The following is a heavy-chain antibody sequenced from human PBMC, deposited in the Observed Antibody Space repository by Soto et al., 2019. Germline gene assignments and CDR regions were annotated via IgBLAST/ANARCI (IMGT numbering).Heavy chain of an antibody. V-gene: IGHV3-23*01. CDR1: GFTFSNFA. J-gene: IGHJ4*02. CDR2: ISNSLSDGNT. CDR3: AKVFSPEGGNYFDH. Sequence: GGSLRLSCAASGFTFSNFAMNWVRQAPGKGLEWVSAISNSLSDGNTRYADSVKGRFTISRDNDKNTVFLEIDSLRAEDTAVYYCAKVFSPEGGNYFDHWGPGTLVTVSS.